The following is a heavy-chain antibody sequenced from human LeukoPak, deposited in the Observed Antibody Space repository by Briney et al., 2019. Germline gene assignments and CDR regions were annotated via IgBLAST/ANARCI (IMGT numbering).Heavy chain of an antibody. Sequence: ASVKVSCKASGYTFTSYGISWVRQVPGQGLEWMGWISAYNGNTNYAQKLQGRVTMTTDTSTSTAYMELRSLRSDDTAVYYCARTGGGRRFKNWFDPWGQGTLVTVSS. CDR1: GYTFTSYG. CDR2: ISAYNGNT. V-gene: IGHV1-18*01. CDR3: ARTGGGRRFKNWFDP. D-gene: IGHD2-15*01. J-gene: IGHJ5*02.